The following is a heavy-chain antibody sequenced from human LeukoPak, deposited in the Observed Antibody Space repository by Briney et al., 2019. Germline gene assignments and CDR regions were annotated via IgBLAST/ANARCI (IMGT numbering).Heavy chain of an antibody. Sequence: GGSLRLSCAASGFTFSSYAMSWVRQAPGKGLEWVSVISASGDSTYYADSVKGRFTISRDNSKNTLYLQMNSLRAEDTAVYYCAKKMGDGRFDYWGQGTLVTVSS. CDR2: ISASGDST. CDR3: AKKMGDGRFDY. V-gene: IGHV3-23*01. D-gene: IGHD3-16*01. CDR1: GFTFSSYA. J-gene: IGHJ4*02.